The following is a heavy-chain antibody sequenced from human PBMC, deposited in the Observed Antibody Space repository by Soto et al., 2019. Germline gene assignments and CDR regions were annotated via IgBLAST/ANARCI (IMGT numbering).Heavy chain of an antibody. V-gene: IGHV3-30-3*01. J-gene: IGHJ4*02. D-gene: IGHD1-1*01. CDR2: ISYDGSNK. CDR1: GFTFSSYA. Sequence: GGSLRLSCAASGFTFSSYAMHWVRQAPGKGLEWVAVISYDGSNKYYADSVKGRFTISRDNSKNTLYLQMNSLRAEDTAVYYCARDRFPTGTPDFDYWGQGTLVTVSS. CDR3: ARDRFPTGTPDFDY.